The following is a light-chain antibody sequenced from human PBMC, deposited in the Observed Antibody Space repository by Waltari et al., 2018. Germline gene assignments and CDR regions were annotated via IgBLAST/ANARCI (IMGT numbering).Light chain of an antibody. CDR3: CSYVGTFYV. V-gene: IGLV2-23*02. CDR1: SSDIGTYNY. J-gene: IGLJ1*01. CDR2: NVN. Sequence: QSALTQPASVSGSPGQSITISCTGTSSDIGTYNYVSWYQQRPGKAPKLMIYNVNERPSGVSKRFSGSKSGNTASLTISGLQAEDETDYYCCSYVGTFYVFGTGTKVTVL.